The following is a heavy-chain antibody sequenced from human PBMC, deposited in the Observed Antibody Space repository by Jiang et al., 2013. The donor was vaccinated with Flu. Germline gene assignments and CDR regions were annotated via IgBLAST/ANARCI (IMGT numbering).Heavy chain of an antibody. V-gene: IGHV1-45*02. D-gene: IGHD5-12*01. CDR1: GYTFTYRY. Sequence: SGAEVKKTGSSVKVSCKASGYTFTYRYLHWVRQAPGQALEWMGWITPFNGNTNYAQKFQDRVTITRDRSMSTAYMELSSLRSEDTAMYYCTRGYDRDSGFDYWGQGPWVTVSS. J-gene: IGHJ4*02. CDR3: TRGYDRDSGFDY. CDR2: ITPFNGNT.